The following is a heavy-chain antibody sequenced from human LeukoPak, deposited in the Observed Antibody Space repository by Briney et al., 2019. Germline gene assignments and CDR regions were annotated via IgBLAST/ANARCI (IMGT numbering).Heavy chain of an antibody. CDR1: GYSISSGYY. Sequence: SETLSLTCTVSGYSISSGYYWGWIRQPPGKGLEWIGRIYHSGSTYYNPSLKSRVTISVDTSKNQFSLKLSSVTAADTAVYYCARDHAAGWELPLNWFDPWGQGTLVTVSS. D-gene: IGHD4-23*01. J-gene: IGHJ5*02. CDR3: ARDHAAGWELPLNWFDP. CDR2: IYHSGST. V-gene: IGHV4-38-2*02.